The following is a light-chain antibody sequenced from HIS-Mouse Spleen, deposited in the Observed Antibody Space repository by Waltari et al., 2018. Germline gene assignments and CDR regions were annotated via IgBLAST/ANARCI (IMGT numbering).Light chain of an antibody. CDR2: KDS. V-gene: IGLV3-25*03. J-gene: IGLJ3*02. CDR3: QSADSSGTYWV. CDR1: ALPNQY. Sequence: SYELTQPPSVSVSPGQTARITCSGDALPNQYAYWYQQKPGQAPVLVIYKDSERPSGIPGRFSGSSSGTTVTLTISGVQAEDEADYYCQSADSSGTYWVFGGGTKLTVL.